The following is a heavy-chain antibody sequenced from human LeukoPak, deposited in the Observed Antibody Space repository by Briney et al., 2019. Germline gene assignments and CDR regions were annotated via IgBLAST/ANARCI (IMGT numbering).Heavy chain of an antibody. J-gene: IGHJ3*02. CDR2: IYHSGSS. CDR1: GGSISSSSYY. D-gene: IGHD3-3*01. Sequence: SETLSLTCTVSGGSISSSSYYWGWIPQPPGKGLEWIRSIYHSGSSNYNPYRKIRPTISLDKSKNQYSLKLNSVTAADTAIYYCARFVTIFGVVSYAFDIWGQGTMVIVSS. CDR3: ARFVTIFGVVSYAFDI. V-gene: IGHV4-39*07.